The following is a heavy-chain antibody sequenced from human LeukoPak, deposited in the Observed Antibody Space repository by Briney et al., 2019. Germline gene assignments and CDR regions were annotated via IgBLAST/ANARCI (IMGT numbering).Heavy chain of an antibody. J-gene: IGHJ5*02. Sequence: SETLSLTCTVSGGSISSSSYYWGWIRQPPGKGLEWIGSIYYSGSTYYNPSLKSRVAISVDTFKNQFSLKLSSVTAADTAVYYCARHRSSPSSNWFDPWGQGTLVTVSS. CDR2: IYYSGST. CDR1: GGSISSSSYY. V-gene: IGHV4-39*01. D-gene: IGHD6-13*01. CDR3: ARHRSSPSSNWFDP.